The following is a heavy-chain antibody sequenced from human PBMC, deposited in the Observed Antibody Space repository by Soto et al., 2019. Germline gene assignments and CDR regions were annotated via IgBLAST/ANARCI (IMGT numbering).Heavy chain of an antibody. CDR3: AKDPAPRYYDFWSGYRAHYYYGMDV. V-gene: IGHV3-30*18. J-gene: IGHJ6*02. CDR2: ISYDGSNK. CDR1: GFTFSSYG. D-gene: IGHD3-3*01. Sequence: RLSCAASGFTFSSYGMHWVRQAPGKGLEWVAVISYDGSNKYYADSVKGRFTISRDNSKNTLYLQMNSLRAEDTAVYYCAKDPAPRYYDFWSGYRAHYYYGMDVWGQGTTVTGSS.